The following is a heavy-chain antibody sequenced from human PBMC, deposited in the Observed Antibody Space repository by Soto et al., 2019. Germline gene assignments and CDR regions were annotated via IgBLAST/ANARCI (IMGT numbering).Heavy chain of an antibody. D-gene: IGHD6-6*01. CDR2: IKPSGGNS. Sequence: QVRLVQSGAEVKKPGASVKVSCKASGYTFTSYYIHWVRQAPGQGLEWMGLIKPSGGNSAYAQKFRGRVTMTRDTSTSTGYMEVSRLSSEDTAVHYCARLEGIGARPEDWGQGTRVTVSS. CDR1: GYTFTSYY. V-gene: IGHV1-46*01. CDR3: ARLEGIGARPED. J-gene: IGHJ4*02.